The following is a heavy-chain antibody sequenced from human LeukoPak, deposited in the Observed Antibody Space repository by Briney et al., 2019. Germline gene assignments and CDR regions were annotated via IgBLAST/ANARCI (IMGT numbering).Heavy chain of an antibody. CDR3: EREYVGGFHDY. CDR1: GFTFSSYW. D-gene: IGHD3-16*01. V-gene: IGHV3-7*01. Sequence: GGSLRLSCAASGFTFSSYWMSWVRQAPGKGLEWVANIKQDGSEKYYVDSVKGRFTISRDNAKNSLYLQMNSLRAEDTAVYYCEREYVGGFHDYWGQGALVTVTS. CDR2: IKQDGSEK. J-gene: IGHJ4*02.